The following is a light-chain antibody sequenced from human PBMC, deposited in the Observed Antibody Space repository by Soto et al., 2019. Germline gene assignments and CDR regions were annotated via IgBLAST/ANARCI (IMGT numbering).Light chain of an antibody. CDR2: DAS. J-gene: IGKJ4*01. V-gene: IGKV1-33*01. CDR1: QDIKNY. Sequence: IRMTQSPSSLSASTGDRVTITCQASQDIKNYLNWYQQKSGKAPKLLIYDASDLETGVPSRFSGSGSGTDFTFTINSLQPEDIATYYCQQYDNLPLTFGGGTKVDI. CDR3: QQYDNLPLT.